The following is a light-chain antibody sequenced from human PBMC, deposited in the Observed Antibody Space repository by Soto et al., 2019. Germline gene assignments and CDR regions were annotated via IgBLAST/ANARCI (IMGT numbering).Light chain of an antibody. CDR1: NIGNKR. CDR3: QVWDIMTDNYV. CDR2: YDS. Sequence: SYELTQPPSVSVAPEKTATITCGGDNIGNKRVLWYRQKPGQAPVLVISYDSDRPSGIPERFSGSNSGNTATLTISRVEAGDEADYYCQVWDIMTDNYVFGTGTKLTVL. J-gene: IGLJ1*01. V-gene: IGLV3-21*04.